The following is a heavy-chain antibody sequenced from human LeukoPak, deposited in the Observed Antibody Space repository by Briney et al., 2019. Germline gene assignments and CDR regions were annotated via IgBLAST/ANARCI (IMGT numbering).Heavy chain of an antibody. J-gene: IGHJ4*02. CDR3: AKGGITMIVVVIQYYFDY. D-gene: IGHD3-22*01. CDR2: ISGSGGST. V-gene: IGHV3-23*01. CDR1: GFTFSSYA. Sequence: GGSLRLSCAASGFTFSSYAMSWVRQVPGKGLEWVSVISGSGGSTYYADSVKGRFTISRDNSKNTQYLQMNSLRAEDTAVYYCAKGGITMIVVVIQYYFDYWGQGTLVTVSS.